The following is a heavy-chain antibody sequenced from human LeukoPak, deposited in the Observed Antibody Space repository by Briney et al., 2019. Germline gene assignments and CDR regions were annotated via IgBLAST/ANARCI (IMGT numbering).Heavy chain of an antibody. V-gene: IGHV3-23*01. D-gene: IGHD3-10*01. Sequence: PGGSLRLSCAASGFTFSSFVMAWVRQGPGKGLDLVSSITGDDGATYCADSLKGRFTISRDNSKNTLFLQMNTLRAEDTAVYYCATRIDQASGSGFHYWGQGTQVTVSS. CDR3: ATRIDQASGSGFHY. CDR1: GFTFSSFV. CDR2: ITGDDGAT. J-gene: IGHJ4*02.